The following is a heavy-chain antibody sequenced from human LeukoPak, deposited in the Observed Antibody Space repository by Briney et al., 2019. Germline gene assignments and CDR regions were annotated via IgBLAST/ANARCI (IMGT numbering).Heavy chain of an antibody. J-gene: IGHJ6*03. Sequence: PGGSLRLSCIASGFTFSCYRMSWVRQAPGKGLEWVANIKEDGSEKRYVDSVKGRFTISRDNAKNSLYLQMNSLRAEDTAVYYCARHGSITMVRGRLRYYYMDVWGKGTTVTISS. CDR3: ARHGSITMVRGRLRYYYMDV. CDR1: GFTFSCYR. D-gene: IGHD3-10*01. CDR2: IKEDGSEK. V-gene: IGHV3-7*03.